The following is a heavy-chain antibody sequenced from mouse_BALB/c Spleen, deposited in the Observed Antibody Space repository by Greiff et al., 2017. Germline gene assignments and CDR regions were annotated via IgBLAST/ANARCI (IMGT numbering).Heavy chain of an antibody. CDR2: ILPGSGST. J-gene: IGHJ3*01. CDR3: ARWDGQFAY. D-gene: IGHD2-3*01. CDR1: GYTFSSYW. V-gene: IGHV1-9*01. Sequence: QVQLQQSGAELMKPGASVKISCKATGYTFSSYWIEWVKQRPGHGLEWIGEILPGSGSTNYNEKFKGKATVTADTSSNTAYMQLSSLTSEDSAVYYCARWDGQFAYWGQGTLVTVSA.